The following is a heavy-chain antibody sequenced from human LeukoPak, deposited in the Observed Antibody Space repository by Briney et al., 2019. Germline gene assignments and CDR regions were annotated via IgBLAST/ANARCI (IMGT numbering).Heavy chain of an antibody. D-gene: IGHD2-15*01. V-gene: IGHV3-11*04. CDR2: ISSSGSTI. Sequence: PGGSLRLSCGASGFTFSYFYMSWIHQAPGNGLEWISYISSSGSTIFYADSVKGRFTISRDNAKNSLYLQMNSLRAEDTAVYYCARSVVAATETFDYWGQGTLVTVSS. CDR1: GFTFSYFY. J-gene: IGHJ4*02. CDR3: ARSVVAATETFDY.